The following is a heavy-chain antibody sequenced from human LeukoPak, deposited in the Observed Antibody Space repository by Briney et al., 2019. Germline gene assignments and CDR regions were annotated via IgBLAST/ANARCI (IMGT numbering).Heavy chain of an antibody. J-gene: IGHJ4*02. CDR3: AREHDHGDYAPGGFVDY. Sequence: ASVKVSCKASGYTFTGYYMHWVRQAPGQGLEWMGWISAYNGNTNYAQKLQGRVTMTTDTSTSTAYMELRSLRSDDTAVYYCAREHDHGDYAPGGFVDYWGQGTLVTVSS. D-gene: IGHD4-17*01. CDR1: GYTFTGYY. V-gene: IGHV1-18*04. CDR2: ISAYNGNT.